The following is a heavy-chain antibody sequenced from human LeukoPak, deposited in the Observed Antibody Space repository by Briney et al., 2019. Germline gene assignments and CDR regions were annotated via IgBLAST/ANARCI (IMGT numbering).Heavy chain of an antibody. CDR1: GGSINNYY. D-gene: IGHD2-8*02. CDR2: THSSGRS. J-gene: IGHJ5*02. Sequence: KPSETLSLTCTVSGGSINNYYWSWIRQPPGKGLEWIGYTHSSGRSDYNPALKSRVSISIDTSRSQFALQLSSVTAADTAVFYCAGLLLAETGGSGQFDPWGQGTLVTVSS. CDR3: AGLLLAETGGSGQFDP. V-gene: IGHV4-4*09.